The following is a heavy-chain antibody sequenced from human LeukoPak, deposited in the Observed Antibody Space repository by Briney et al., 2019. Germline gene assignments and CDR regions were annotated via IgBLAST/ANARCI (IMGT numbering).Heavy chain of an antibody. CDR1: GYTFTGYY. CDR3: ARESLGTTDS. V-gene: IGHV1-18*04. J-gene: IGHJ4*02. D-gene: IGHD1-14*01. Sequence: ASVKVSCKASGYTFTGYYMHWVRQAPGQGLEWMGWISPYNGNTNHVQKLQGRVTMTTDTSTSTVYLELRSLRSDDTAVYYCARESLGTTDSWGQGTLVTVSS. CDR2: ISPYNGNT.